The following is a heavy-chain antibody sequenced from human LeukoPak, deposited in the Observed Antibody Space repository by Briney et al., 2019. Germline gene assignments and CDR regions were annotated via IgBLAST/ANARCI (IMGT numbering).Heavy chain of an antibody. CDR2: IYYSGST. D-gene: IGHD6-19*01. J-gene: IGHJ4*02. CDR1: GGSISSYY. CDR3: ARGGQWLERDY. V-gene: IGHV4-59*01. Sequence: PSETLSLTCTVSGGSISSYYWSWIRQPPGKGLEWIGYIYYSGSTNYNPSLMSRVTISVDTSKNQFSLKLSSVTAADTAVYYCARGGQWLERDYWGQGTLVTVSS.